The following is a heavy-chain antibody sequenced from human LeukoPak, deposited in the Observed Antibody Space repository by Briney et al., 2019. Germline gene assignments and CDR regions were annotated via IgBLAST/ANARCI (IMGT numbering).Heavy chain of an antibody. CDR3: LALFVAQGLDAFDI. CDR2: ISSSSSTI. J-gene: IGHJ3*02. Sequence: GGSLRLSCAASGFTFSSYSMNWVRQAPGKGLEWVSYISSSSSTIYYADSVKGRFTISRDNAKNSLYLQMNSLRAEDTAVYYCLALFVAQGLDAFDIWGQGTMVTVSS. CDR1: GFTFSSYS. V-gene: IGHV3-48*01. D-gene: IGHD3-16*01.